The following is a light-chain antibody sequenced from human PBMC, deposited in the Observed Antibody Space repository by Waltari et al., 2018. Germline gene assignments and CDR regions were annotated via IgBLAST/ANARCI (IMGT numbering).Light chain of an antibody. Sequence: DIMMTQSPDSLAVSLGERATIHCKSSQSFLFTSNNKNYLAWYQQRPGQPPKLLIYWTSTRESGVPDRFSGSGSGTDFTLTISSLQTEDVAVYYCQQYYSTPYTFGQGTKLEI. CDR3: QQYYSTPYT. CDR1: QSFLFTSNNKNY. V-gene: IGKV4-1*01. J-gene: IGKJ2*01. CDR2: WTS.